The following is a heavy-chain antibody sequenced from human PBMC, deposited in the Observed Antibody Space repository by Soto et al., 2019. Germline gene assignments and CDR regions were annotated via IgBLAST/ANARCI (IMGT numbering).Heavy chain of an antibody. D-gene: IGHD2-8*01. CDR3: ASQPRDVLMVYAIPGRFDP. J-gene: IGHJ5*02. CDR2: ISSSSSTI. V-gene: IGHV3-48*01. CDR1: GFTFSSYS. Sequence: EVQLVESGGGWVQPGGSLRLSCAASGFTFSSYSMNWVRQAPGKGLECVSYISSSSSTIYYADSVKGRFTISRDNAKNSLNLQMNSLRAEDTAVYYCASQPRDVLMVYAIPGRFDPWGQGTLVTVSS.